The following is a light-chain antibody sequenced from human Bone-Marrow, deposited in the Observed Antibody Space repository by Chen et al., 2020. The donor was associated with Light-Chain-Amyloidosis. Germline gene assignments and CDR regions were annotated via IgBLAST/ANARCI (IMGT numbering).Light chain of an antibody. CDR2: GAS. J-gene: IGKJ1*01. CDR3: QQYGDAPWT. CDR1: QSIRSNF. V-gene: IGKV3-20*01. Sequence: EVVFTQSPGTLSLSPGEGVTLSCRASQSIRSNFLAWYQQKPGQAPRLLIYGASTRASGIPDRFSGSGSGTDFTLSISRLEPEDCSVYYCQQYGDAPWTFGQGTKVEIK.